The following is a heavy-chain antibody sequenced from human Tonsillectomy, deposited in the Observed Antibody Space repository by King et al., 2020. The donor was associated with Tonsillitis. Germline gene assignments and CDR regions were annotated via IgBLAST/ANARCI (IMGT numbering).Heavy chain of an antibody. CDR3: ARGIAPTAMPFNDF. CDR1: GDSVSSKSSV. D-gene: IGHD2-2*01. Sequence: VQLQQSGPGLVKPSQPLSLTCAISGDSVSSKSSVWXXXRXSPXXXLXXXXXXXXXXXXXXXXXXXSVKSRXXXNPDTSKNQFSLXLNSXTTEDTAVYYCARGIAPTAMPFNDFWGQGTLVTVSS. CDR2: XXXXXXXXXX. V-gene: IGHV6-1*01. J-gene: IGHJ4*02.